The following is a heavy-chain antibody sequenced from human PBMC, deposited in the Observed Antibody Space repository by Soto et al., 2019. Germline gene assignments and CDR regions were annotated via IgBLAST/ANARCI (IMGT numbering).Heavy chain of an antibody. CDR1: GFTFSSYE. CDR3: TRSNGYNGYSIDY. J-gene: IGHJ4*02. V-gene: IGHV3-48*03. Sequence: GSLRLSCGASGFTFSSYEMNWVRQAPLKGLEWVSFINSRGSTIYYADSVRGRFTISRDNAKNSLFLQMNSLRAEDTAVYYCTRSNGYNGYSIDYWGQGTLVTVSS. D-gene: IGHD5-12*01. CDR2: INSRGSTI.